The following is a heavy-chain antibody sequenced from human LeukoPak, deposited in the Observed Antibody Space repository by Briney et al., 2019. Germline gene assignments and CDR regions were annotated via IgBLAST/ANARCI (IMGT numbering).Heavy chain of an antibody. Sequence: GGSLRLSCPTSGFTFSSYWMSWVRQPPGKGLEWVANIKQDGSEKNYLDSVKGRFTISRDNAKNSLYLQMNSLRAEDTAVYYCARQRYHDYWGQGTLVTVSS. J-gene: IGHJ4*02. V-gene: IGHV3-7*01. D-gene: IGHD2-2*01. CDR1: GFTFSSYW. CDR3: ARQRYHDY. CDR2: IKQDGSEK.